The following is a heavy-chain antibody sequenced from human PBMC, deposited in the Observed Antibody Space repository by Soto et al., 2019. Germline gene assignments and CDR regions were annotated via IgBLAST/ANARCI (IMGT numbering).Heavy chain of an antibody. J-gene: IGHJ6*02. V-gene: IGHV3-30*18. D-gene: IGHD6-13*01. CDR1: GFTFSSYG. CDR3: ANCVAAAGPEAYYYYYGMDV. Sequence: GSLRLSCAASGFTFSSYGMHWVRQAPGKGQEWVAVISYDGSNKYYADSVKGRFTISRDNSKNTLYLQMNSLRAEDTAVYYCANCVAAAGPEAYYYYYGMDVWGQGTTVTVSS. CDR2: ISYDGSNK.